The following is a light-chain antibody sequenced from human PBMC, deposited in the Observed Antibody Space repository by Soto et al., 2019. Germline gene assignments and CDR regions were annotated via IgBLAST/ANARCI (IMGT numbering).Light chain of an antibody. Sequence: DIQMTQSPSSRSRSVGDRVTITCGASQTIGSWLAWYQQKPGKASKLLIYTASNLKSGVPSRFSGRASGTEFTLTISSLQPDDFATYYCQHYHSYSEAFGPGTKVDIK. V-gene: IGKV1-5*03. J-gene: IGKJ1*01. CDR3: QHYHSYSEA. CDR2: TAS. CDR1: QTIGSW.